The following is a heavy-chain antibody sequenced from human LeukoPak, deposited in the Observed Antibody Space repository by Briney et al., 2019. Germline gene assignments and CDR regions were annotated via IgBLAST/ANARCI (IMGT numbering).Heavy chain of an antibody. J-gene: IGHJ4*02. V-gene: IGHV3-7*01. CDR3: AREGRARDGYNFGFDY. D-gene: IGHD5-24*01. Sequence: GGSLRLSCAASGFTFSSYWMSWVRQAPGQGLEWVAIIKQDGSEKYYVDSLKGRFTISRDDAKNTLYLQMNSLRAEDTAVYYCAREGRARDGYNFGFDYWGQGTLVTVSS. CDR1: GFTFSSYW. CDR2: IKQDGSEK.